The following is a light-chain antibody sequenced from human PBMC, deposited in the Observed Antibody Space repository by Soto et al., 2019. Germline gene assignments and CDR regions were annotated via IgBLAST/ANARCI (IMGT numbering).Light chain of an antibody. Sequence: DIQMTQSPSSLSASVGDRVTITCRASQTISSYLNWYQQTPGKAPKLLIYAASSLQSGVPSRFSGSGSGTDFTFTISSLQPSYFATNYCQQIHSTPLTFAGGTKLEIK. CDR1: QTISSY. CDR3: QQIHSTPLT. J-gene: IGKJ4*01. V-gene: IGKV1-39*01. CDR2: AAS.